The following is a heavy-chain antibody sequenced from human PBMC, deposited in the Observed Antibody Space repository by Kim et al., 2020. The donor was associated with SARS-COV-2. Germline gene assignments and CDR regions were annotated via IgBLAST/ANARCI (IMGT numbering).Heavy chain of an antibody. CDR3: ARGLGYCSGGSGFRFDY. Sequence: SETLSLTCAVYGGSFSGYYWSWIRQPPGKGLEWIGEINHSGSTNYNPSLKSRVTISVDTSKNQFSLKLSSVTAADTAVYYCARGLGYCSGGSGFRFDYWG. CDR1: GGSFSGYY. J-gene: IGHJ4*01. V-gene: IGHV4-34*01. D-gene: IGHD2-15*01. CDR2: INHSGST.